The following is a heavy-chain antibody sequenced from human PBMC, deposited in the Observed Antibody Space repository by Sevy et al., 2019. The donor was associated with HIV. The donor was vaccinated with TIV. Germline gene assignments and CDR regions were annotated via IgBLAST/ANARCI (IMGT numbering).Heavy chain of an antibody. V-gene: IGHV3-30*18. Sequence: GGSLRLSCAASGFTFSSYGMHWVRQAPGKGLEWVAVISYDGSNKYYADSVKGRFTISRDNSKNTLYLQMNSLRAEDTVVYYCAKSIAAAGHTVYYYYYYGMDVWGQGTTVTVSS. CDR1: GFTFSSYG. J-gene: IGHJ6*02. D-gene: IGHD6-13*01. CDR3: AKSIAAAGHTVYYYYYYGMDV. CDR2: ISYDGSNK.